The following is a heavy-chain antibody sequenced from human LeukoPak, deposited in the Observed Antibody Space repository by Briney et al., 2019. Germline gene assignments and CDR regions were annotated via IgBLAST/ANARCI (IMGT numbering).Heavy chain of an antibody. V-gene: IGHV4-59*01. J-gene: IGHJ4*02. CDR3: ARGGARGWTEDY. D-gene: IGHD6-19*01. CDR1: GGSISNYY. Sequence: SETLSLTRTVSGGSISNYYWSWIRQPPGKGLEWIGYIYYSGTTNYSPSLKSRVTISVDTSKNQFSLKLSSVTAADTAVYYCARGGARGWTEDYWGQGTLVTVSS. CDR2: IYYSGTT.